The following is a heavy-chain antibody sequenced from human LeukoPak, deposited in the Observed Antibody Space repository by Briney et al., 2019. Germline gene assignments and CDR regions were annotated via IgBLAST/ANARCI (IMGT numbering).Heavy chain of an antibody. CDR1: GFTFSNAW. D-gene: IGHD1-26*01. Sequence: KPGGSLRLSCAASGFTFSNAWMSWVRQAPGKGLEWVGRIKSKTDGGTTDYAAPVKGRFTISRDDSKNTLYLQMNSLKTEDTAVYYCTTYEGATVRYYYYYYMDVWGKGTTVTVSS. CDR2: IKSKTDGGTT. V-gene: IGHV3-15*01. CDR3: TTYEGATVRYYYYYYMDV. J-gene: IGHJ6*03.